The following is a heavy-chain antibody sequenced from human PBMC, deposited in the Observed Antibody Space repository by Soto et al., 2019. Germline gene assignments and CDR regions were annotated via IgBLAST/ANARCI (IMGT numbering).Heavy chain of an antibody. J-gene: IGHJ5*02. CDR1: GVTFSNFA. D-gene: IGHD2-15*01. CDR3: AKDLNSCSGGTCFSPWFDP. Sequence: GGSLRLSCAASGVTFSNFAMSWVRQAPGEGLAWVSAISGRGDGTYYADSVKGRFTISRDNSKNTLYLQMNSLRAEDTAIYYCAKDLNSCSGGTCFSPWFDPWGQGTLVTVSS. V-gene: IGHV3-23*01. CDR2: ISGRGDGT.